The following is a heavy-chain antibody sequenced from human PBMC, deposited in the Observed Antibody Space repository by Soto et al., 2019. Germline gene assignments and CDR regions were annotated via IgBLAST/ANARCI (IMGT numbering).Heavy chain of an antibody. V-gene: IGHV3-23*01. J-gene: IGHJ6*02. Sequence: PGGSLRLSCAASGFTFSSYAMSWVRQAPGKGLEWVSAISGSGGSTYYADSVKGRFTISRNNSKNTLNLQMNSLRAEDTAVYYGEKDPNGGDDSNYGLDVWGQGTTVTVSS. CDR1: GFTFSSYA. CDR3: EKDPNGGDDSNYGLDV. CDR2: ISGSGGST. D-gene: IGHD5-12*01.